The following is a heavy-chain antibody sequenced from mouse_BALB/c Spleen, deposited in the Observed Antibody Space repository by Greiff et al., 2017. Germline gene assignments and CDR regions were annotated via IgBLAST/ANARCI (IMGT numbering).Heavy chain of an antibody. V-gene: IGHV5-6*01. CDR1: GFTFSSYG. D-gene: IGHD1-1*01. Sequence: EVHLVESGGDLVKPGGSLKLSCAASGFTFSSYGMSWVRQTPDNRLEWVATISSGGSYTYYPDSVKGRFTISRDNAKNTLYLQMSSLKSEDTAMYYCARHEATVVGGYAMDYWGQGTSVTVSS. CDR2: ISSGGSYT. J-gene: IGHJ4*01. CDR3: ARHEATVVGGYAMDY.